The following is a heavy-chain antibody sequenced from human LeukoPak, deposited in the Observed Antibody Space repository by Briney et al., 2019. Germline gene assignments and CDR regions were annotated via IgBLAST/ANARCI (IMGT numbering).Heavy chain of an antibody. V-gene: IGHV4-34*01. Sequence: PSETLSHTCAVYGGSFSGYYWSWIRQPPGKGLEWIGEINHSGSTNYNPSLKSRVTISVDTSKNQFSLKLSSVTAADTAVYYCARHVRYSSSWYLQYNWFDPWGQGTLVTVSS. CDR2: INHSGST. CDR1: GGSFSGYY. CDR3: ARHVRYSSSWYLQYNWFDP. D-gene: IGHD6-13*01. J-gene: IGHJ5*02.